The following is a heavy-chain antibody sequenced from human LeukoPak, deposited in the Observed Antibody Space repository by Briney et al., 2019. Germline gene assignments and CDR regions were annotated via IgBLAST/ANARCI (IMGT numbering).Heavy chain of an antibody. V-gene: IGHV3-74*01. D-gene: IGHD3-22*01. CDR2: INGDGSYT. Sequence: GGSLRLSCAASGSTFNSYWMHWVRQAPGKGLVWVSHINGDGSYTNYADSMQGRFTISRDTAKNTLYLQMNSLRVDDTAVYYCARGFTYDSSGFYPTDYWGQGTLVTVSS. J-gene: IGHJ4*02. CDR3: ARGFTYDSSGFYPTDY. CDR1: GSTFNSYW.